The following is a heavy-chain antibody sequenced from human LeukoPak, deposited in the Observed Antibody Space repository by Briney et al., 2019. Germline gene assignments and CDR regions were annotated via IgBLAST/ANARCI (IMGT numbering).Heavy chain of an antibody. CDR3: AKGSWTALGY. CDR2: ISGSGGST. D-gene: IGHD3/OR15-3a*01. CDR1: GFTFSDYY. V-gene: IGHV3-23*01. J-gene: IGHJ4*02. Sequence: GGSLRLSCAASGFTFSDYYMSWIRQAPGKGLEWVSAISGSGGSTYYADSVKGRFTISRDNSKNTLYLQMNSLRAEDTAVYYCAKGSWTALGYWGQGTLVTVSS.